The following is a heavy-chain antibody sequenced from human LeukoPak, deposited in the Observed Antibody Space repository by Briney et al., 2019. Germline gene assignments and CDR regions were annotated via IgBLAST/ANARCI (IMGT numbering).Heavy chain of an antibody. CDR1: GGSISSGSYY. CDR2: IYTSGST. J-gene: IGHJ4*02. Sequence: SETLFLTCTVSGGSISSGSYYWSWIRQPAGKGLEWIGRIYTSGSTNYNPSLKSRVTISVDTSKNQFSLKLSSVTAADTAVYYCARDLSYSSSGVDYWGQGTLVTVSS. V-gene: IGHV4-61*02. D-gene: IGHD6-6*01. CDR3: ARDLSYSSSGVDY.